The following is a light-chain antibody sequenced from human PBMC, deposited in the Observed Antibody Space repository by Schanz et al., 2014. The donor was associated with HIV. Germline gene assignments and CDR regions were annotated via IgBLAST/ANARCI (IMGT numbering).Light chain of an antibody. V-gene: IGLV2-14*03. J-gene: IGLJ1*01. Sequence: QSALTQPASVSGSPGQSITISCTGTTSDVGGYNYVSWYQQHPGKAPKLMIYDVSNRPSGVSNRFSGSKSGNTASLTISGLQAEDEADYYCCSYAGGSTYVFGTGTKLTVL. CDR3: CSYAGGSTYV. CDR2: DVS. CDR1: TSDVGGYNY.